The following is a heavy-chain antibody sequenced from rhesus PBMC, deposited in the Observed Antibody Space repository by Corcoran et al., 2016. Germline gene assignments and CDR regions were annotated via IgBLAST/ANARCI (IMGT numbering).Heavy chain of an antibody. CDR3: ARDLGIAAAGTKNY. D-gene: IGHD6-31*01. CDR2: IYGGRGST. V-gene: IGHV4S7*01. J-gene: IGHJ4*01. CDR1: GGSISDYYY. Sequence: QVQLQESGPGLVKPSETLSLTCAVYGGSISDYYYWSWIRQPPGKGLEGIGQIYGGRGSTYYNPSLKSRVTVSKDTSKNQFSLKLSSVTAADTAVYYCARDLGIAAAGTKNYWGQGVLVTVSS.